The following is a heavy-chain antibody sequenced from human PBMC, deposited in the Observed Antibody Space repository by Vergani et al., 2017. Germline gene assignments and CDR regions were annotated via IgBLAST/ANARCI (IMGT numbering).Heavy chain of an antibody. J-gene: IGHJ6*02. V-gene: IGHV3-23*01. CDR3: AKANPRNSGYDYLYYYHARDV. D-gene: IGHD5-12*01. CDR2: IRGSGGTT. Sequence: EVQLLESGGDLVQPGGSLRLSWPASGFPFNNYPINWVRKPPGKGLEWVSGIRGSGGTTYYAGSVKGRFTISRDSSKNTLYLQMNSLSAGDTAVYYCAKANPRNSGYDYLYYYHARDVWCQGTTVTVSS. CDR1: GFPFNNYP.